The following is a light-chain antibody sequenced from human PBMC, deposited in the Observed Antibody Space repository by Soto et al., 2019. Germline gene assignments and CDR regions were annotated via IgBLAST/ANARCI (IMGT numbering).Light chain of an antibody. CDR1: SSDVGGYNY. J-gene: IGLJ1*01. CDR2: DVS. Sequence: QSVLTQPASVSGSPGQSVTISCTGTSSDVGGYNYVSWYQQLPGKVPKLMIYDVSNRPSGVSNRFSGSKSGNTASLTISGLQAEDEADYYCCSYTSGIPRYVFGTGTKVTVL. V-gene: IGLV2-14*01. CDR3: CSYTSGIPRYV.